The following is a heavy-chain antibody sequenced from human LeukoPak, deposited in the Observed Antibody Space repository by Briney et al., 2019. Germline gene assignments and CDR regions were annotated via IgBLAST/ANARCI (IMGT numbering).Heavy chain of an antibody. D-gene: IGHD2/OR15-2a*01. J-gene: IGHJ6*03. CDR3: ARQISDYYYYYMDV. Sequence: SETLSLTCTVSGGSISTSAFYWGWIRQPPGKGLEWIGSIYDSGNEFYNPSLKSRVTISADTSKNQFSLKLNSVTAADTAMCYCARQISDYYYYYMDVWGEGITVTVSS. V-gene: IGHV4-39*01. CDR1: GGSISTSAFY. CDR2: IYDSGNE.